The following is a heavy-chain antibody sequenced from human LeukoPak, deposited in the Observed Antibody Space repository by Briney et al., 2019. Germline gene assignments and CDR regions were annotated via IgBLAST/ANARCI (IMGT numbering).Heavy chain of an antibody. CDR2: VSYTGST. CDR3: TREVRSAWASFDP. Sequence: SETLSLTCTVSGGSMNSNRYYWAWIRQPPGKGLEWIGSVSYTGSTHYNPSLKSRVTVAVAVDTSKNQFSLKLTSVTAADTAVYYCTREVRSAWASFDPWGQGTLVIVSS. J-gene: IGHJ5*02. D-gene: IGHD1-26*01. CDR1: GGSMNSNRYY. V-gene: IGHV4-39*02.